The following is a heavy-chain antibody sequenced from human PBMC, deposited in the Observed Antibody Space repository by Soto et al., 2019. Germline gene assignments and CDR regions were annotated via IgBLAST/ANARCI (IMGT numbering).Heavy chain of an antibody. CDR1: GGSISSGGYY. D-gene: IGHD3-16*01. J-gene: IGHJ4*02. CDR3: ARAGNNALNFDY. V-gene: IGHV4-30-2*01. Sequence: QLQLQESGSGLVKPSQTLSLTCAVSGGSISSGGYYWSWIRQPPGKALEWIGYIYHSGSTYYNPSLKRRVTISVDRSKNQFSLKLSSVTAADTAVYYCARAGNNALNFDYWGQGTLVTVSS. CDR2: IYHSGST.